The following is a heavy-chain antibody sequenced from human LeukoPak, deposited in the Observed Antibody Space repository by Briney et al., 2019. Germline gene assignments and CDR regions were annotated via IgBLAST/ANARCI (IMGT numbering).Heavy chain of an antibody. D-gene: IGHD3-9*01. CDR1: GFTFSSYE. CDR3: ARDPYHDILTGLPPYYYYGMDV. V-gene: IGHV3-48*03. J-gene: IGHJ6*04. CDR2: ISSSGSTI. Sequence: GGSLRLSCAASGFTFSSYEMNWVRQAPGKGLEWVSYISSSGSTIYYADSVKGRFTISRDNAKNSLYLQMNSLRAEDTAVYYCARDPYHDILTGLPPYYYYGMDVWGKGTTVTVSS.